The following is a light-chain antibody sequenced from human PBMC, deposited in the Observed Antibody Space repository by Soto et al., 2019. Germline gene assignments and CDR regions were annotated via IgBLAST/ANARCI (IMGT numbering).Light chain of an antibody. Sequence: QSALTQPASVSGSPGQSITISCTGTSSDVGGYNYVSWYQQHPGTAPKLMIYEVSNRPSGVSNRFSGSKSGNTASLTISGHQAEDEADYYCSSYTSSSTRVFGGGTKHTVL. V-gene: IGLV2-14*01. J-gene: IGLJ3*02. CDR3: SSYTSSSTRV. CDR2: EVS. CDR1: SSDVGGYNY.